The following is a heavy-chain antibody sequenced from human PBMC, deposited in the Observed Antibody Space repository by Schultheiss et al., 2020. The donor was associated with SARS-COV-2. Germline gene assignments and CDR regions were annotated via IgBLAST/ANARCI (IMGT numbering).Heavy chain of an antibody. CDR3: ARAPYGYDYVWGPLDY. D-gene: IGHD3-16*01. CDR2: ISGSGGST. V-gene: IGHV3-23*01. Sequence: GGSLRLSCAASGFTFSSYAMHWVRQAPGKGLEWVSAISGSGGSTYYADSVKGRFTISRDNSKNTLYLQMNSLRAEDTAVYYCARAPYGYDYVWGPLDYWGQGTLVTVSS. CDR1: GFTFSSYA. J-gene: IGHJ4*02.